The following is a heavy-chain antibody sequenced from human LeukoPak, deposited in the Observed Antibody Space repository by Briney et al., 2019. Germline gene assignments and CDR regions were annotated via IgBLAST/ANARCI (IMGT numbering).Heavy chain of an antibody. CDR3: ARVIAGATGAFDI. V-gene: IGHV4-61*02. D-gene: IGHD1-26*01. CDR2: IYTSGST. J-gene: IGHJ3*02. Sequence: SETLSLTCTVSGGSISSGSYYWSWIRQPAGKGLEWIGRIYTSGSTNYNPSLNSRVTISVDTSKNQYSLKLSSVTAADTAVYYCARVIAGATGAFDIWGQGTMVTVSS. CDR1: GGSISSGSYY.